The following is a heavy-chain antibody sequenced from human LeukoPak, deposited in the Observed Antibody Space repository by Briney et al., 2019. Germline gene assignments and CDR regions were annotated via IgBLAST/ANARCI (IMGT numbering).Heavy chain of an antibody. CDR3: AREETTVTIPEAFDI. D-gene: IGHD4-17*01. Sequence: KTSETLSLTCTVSGGSVSSGSYYWRWIRQPPGKGLEWIGYIYYSGSTNYNPSLKSRVTISVDTSKNQFSLKLSSVTAADTAVYYGAREETTVTIPEAFDIWGQGTMVTVSS. J-gene: IGHJ3*02. CDR1: GGSVSSGSYY. CDR2: IYYSGST. V-gene: IGHV4-61*01.